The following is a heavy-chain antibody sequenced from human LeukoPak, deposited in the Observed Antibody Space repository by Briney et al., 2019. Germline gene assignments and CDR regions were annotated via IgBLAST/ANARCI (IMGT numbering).Heavy chain of an antibody. V-gene: IGHV1-69*04. CDR1: GGTFSSYA. CDR3: AAYCSGGNCYARRVSVYYYYGMDV. D-gene: IGHD2-15*01. CDR2: IIPILGIA. Sequence: ASVKVSCKASGGTFSSYAISWVRQAPGQGLEWMGRIIPILGIANYAQKFQGRVTITADKSTSTAYMELSSLRSEDTAVYYCAAYCSGGNCYARRVSVYYYYGMDVWGQGTTVTVSS. J-gene: IGHJ6*02.